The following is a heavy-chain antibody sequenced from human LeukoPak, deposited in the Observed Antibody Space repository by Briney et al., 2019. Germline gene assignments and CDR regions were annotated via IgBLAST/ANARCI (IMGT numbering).Heavy chain of an antibody. J-gene: IGHJ4*02. CDR1: GFSFSDNY. CDR2: ITSSGTTI. Sequence: GVSLRLSCVTSGFSFSDNYMSWFRLSPGEGLEWVSYITSSGTTIEYVDSVKGRFTISRDNAESSLYLQMNDLRPEDTAVYYCARDPDYGDAYWGQGTLVTVSS. V-gene: IGHV3-11*01. D-gene: IGHD4-17*01. CDR3: ARDPDYGDAY.